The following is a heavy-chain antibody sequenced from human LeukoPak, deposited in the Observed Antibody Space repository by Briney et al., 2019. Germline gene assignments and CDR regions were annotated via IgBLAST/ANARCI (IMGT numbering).Heavy chain of an antibody. CDR2: ISAYNGNT. Sequence: GASVKVSCKASGYTFTSYGISWVRQAPGQGLEWMGWISAYNGNTNYAQKLQGRVTMTTDTSTSTAYMELRSLRSDDTAVYYCARDPLYYDSSTALITWFDPWGQGTLVTVSS. CDR3: ARDPLYYDSSTALITWFDP. CDR1: GYTFTSYG. V-gene: IGHV1-18*01. J-gene: IGHJ5*02. D-gene: IGHD3-22*01.